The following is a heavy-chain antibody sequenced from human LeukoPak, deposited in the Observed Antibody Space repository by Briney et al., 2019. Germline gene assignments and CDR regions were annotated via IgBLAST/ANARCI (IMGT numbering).Heavy chain of an antibody. D-gene: IGHD6-6*01. CDR2: ISYDGSNK. CDR3: ARHSSSFWDY. J-gene: IGHJ4*02. CDR1: GFTFSSYA. V-gene: IGHV3-30-3*01. Sequence: PGGSLRLSCAASGFTFSSYAMHWVRQAPGKGLEWVAVISYDGSNKYYADSVKGRFTISRDNSKETLYLEMNSLRAEDTAVYYCARHSSSFWDYWGQGTLVTVSS.